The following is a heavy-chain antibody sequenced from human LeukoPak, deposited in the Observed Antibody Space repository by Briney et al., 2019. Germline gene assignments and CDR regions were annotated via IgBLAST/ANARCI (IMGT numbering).Heavy chain of an antibody. CDR2: ISAYNGNT. Sequence: GASVKVSCKASGYTFTSYGISWVRQAPGQGLEWMGWISAYNGNTNYAQKLQGRVTMTTDTSTSTGYMELRSLRSDDTAVYYCAREDGSGSYHRPEAFDIWGQGTMVTVSS. D-gene: IGHD1-26*01. CDR1: GYTFTSYG. V-gene: IGHV1-18*01. J-gene: IGHJ3*02. CDR3: AREDGSGSYHRPEAFDI.